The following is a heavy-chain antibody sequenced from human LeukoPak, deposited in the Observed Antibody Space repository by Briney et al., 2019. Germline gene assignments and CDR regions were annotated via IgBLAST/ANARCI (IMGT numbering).Heavy chain of an antibody. J-gene: IGHJ5*02. V-gene: IGHV3-74*01. Sequence: GGSLRLSCAASGFTFSSYWMHWVRQAPGKGLVWVSRIKSDGSSTTYADSVKGRFTISRDNAKNTQYLQMNSLRAEDTAVYYCAGSASYNWFDPWGQGTLVTVSS. D-gene: IGHD3-10*01. CDR1: GFTFSSYW. CDR2: IKSDGSST. CDR3: AGSASYNWFDP.